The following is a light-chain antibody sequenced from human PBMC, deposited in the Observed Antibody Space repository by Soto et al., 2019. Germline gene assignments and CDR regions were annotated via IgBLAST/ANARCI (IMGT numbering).Light chain of an antibody. CDR1: SSDVGGYNH. CDR2: EVN. V-gene: IGLV2-14*01. Sequence: QSVLTQPASVFGSPGQSITISCTGTSSDVGGYNHVSWYQQYPGKAPKVKIYEVNNRPSGVSDRFSGSKSGNTASLTISGLQPEDEADYYCSSYTSSDTWVFGGGTQLTVL. J-gene: IGLJ3*02. CDR3: SSYTSSDTWV.